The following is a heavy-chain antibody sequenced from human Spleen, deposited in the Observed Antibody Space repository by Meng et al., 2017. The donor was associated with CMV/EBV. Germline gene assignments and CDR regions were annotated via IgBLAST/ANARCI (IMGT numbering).Heavy chain of an antibody. CDR3: VRAKADYSYDAFDI. CDR2: ISGSGGST. J-gene: IGHJ3*02. CDR1: GFTFSSYA. V-gene: IGHV3-23*01. Sequence: GGSLRLSCAASGFTFSSYAMSWVRQAPGKGLEWVSAISGSGGSTYYADSVKGRFTISRDNAKNSLYLQMNNLRVEDTAVYYCVRAKADYSYDAFDIWGQGTMVTVSS. D-gene: IGHD4-11*01.